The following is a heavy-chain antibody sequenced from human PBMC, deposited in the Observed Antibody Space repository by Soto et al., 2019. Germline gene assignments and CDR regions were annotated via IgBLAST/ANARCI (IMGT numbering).Heavy chain of an antibody. CDR3: ARFPFDRSSWTTPRYFDY. V-gene: IGHV4-34*01. D-gene: IGHD6-13*01. J-gene: IGHJ4*02. CDR2: INQSGFT. CDR1: GGSFSGYY. Sequence: QVQLQQWGAGLLRPAETLSLTCAVYGGSFSGYYWTWIRQPPGKGLEWIGEINQSGFTSYNPSLESRVTMSVDTSKNQFSLRLSSVTAADTAVYYCARFPFDRSSWTTPRYFDYWGQGTLVTVSS.